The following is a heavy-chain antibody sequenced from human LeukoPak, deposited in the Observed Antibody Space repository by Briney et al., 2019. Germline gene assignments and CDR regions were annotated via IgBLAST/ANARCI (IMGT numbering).Heavy chain of an antibody. CDR2: MNPNSGNT. CDR1: GYTFTSYD. V-gene: IGHV1-8*01. J-gene: IGHJ4*02. CDR3: ARTYYDSSGYYLGLGY. Sequence: ASVKVSCMASGYTFTSYDINWVRQATGHGLEWMGWMNPNSGNTGYAQKFQGRVTMTRNTSISTAYMELRSLRSEDTAVYYCARTYYDSSGYYLGLGYWGQGALVTVSS. D-gene: IGHD3-22*01.